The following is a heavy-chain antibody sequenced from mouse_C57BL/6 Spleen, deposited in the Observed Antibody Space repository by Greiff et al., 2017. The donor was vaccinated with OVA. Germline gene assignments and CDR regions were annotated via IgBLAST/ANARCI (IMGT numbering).Heavy chain of an antibody. CDR2: ISSGGSYT. Sequence: DVTLVESGGDLVKPGGSLKLSCAASGFTFSSYGMSWVRQTPDKRLEWVATISSGGSYTYYPDSVKGRLTISRDNAKNTLYLQMSSLKSEGTAMYSCARQLEHAYWGQGTLVTVSA. CDR1: GFTFSSYG. V-gene: IGHV5-6*02. D-gene: IGHD4-1*01. CDR3: ARQLEHAY. J-gene: IGHJ3*01.